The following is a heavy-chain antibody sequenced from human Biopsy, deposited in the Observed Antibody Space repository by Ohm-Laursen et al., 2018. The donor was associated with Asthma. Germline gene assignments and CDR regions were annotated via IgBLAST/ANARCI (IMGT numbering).Heavy chain of an antibody. D-gene: IGHD2-2*01. J-gene: IGHJ4*02. CDR2: IDSGFGTT. CDR3: ARKAGSCISRTCYSLDF. Sequence: ASVKVSCKSLGGTFNTYVIGWVRQAPGQGLEWMGGIDSGFGTTTYPQKFQDRVTITADDSTSTVYMELSSLRSEDTAVYYCARKAGSCISRTCYSLDFWGQGTLVTVSS. CDR1: GGTFNTYV. V-gene: IGHV1-69*13.